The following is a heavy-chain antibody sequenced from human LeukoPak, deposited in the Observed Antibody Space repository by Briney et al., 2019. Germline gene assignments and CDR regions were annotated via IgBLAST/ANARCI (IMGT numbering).Heavy chain of an antibody. V-gene: IGHV3-48*03. CDR3: ARDLAVAGRGLDC. D-gene: IGHD6-19*01. CDR1: GFTFSSYD. CDR2: ISSSGNTI. Sequence: PGGSLRLSCAASGFTFSSYDMNWVRQAPGKGLEWVSYISSSGNTIYYADSVKGRFTISRDNARNSLYLQMNSLRAEDTAVYYCARDLAVAGRGLDCWGQGTLVTVSS. J-gene: IGHJ4*02.